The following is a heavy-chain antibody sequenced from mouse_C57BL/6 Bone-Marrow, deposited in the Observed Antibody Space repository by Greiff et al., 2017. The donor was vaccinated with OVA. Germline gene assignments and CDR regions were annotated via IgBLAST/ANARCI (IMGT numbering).Heavy chain of an antibody. J-gene: IGHJ3*01. CDR2: ISSGGSYT. Sequence: EVKLVESGGDLVKPGGSLKLSCAASGFTFSSYGMSWVRQTPDKRLEWVATISSGGSYTYYPDSVKGRVTISRDNAKNTLYLQMSSLKSEDTAMYYCARGGYYFSWFAYWGQGTLVTVSA. V-gene: IGHV5-6*01. CDR1: GFTFSSYG. D-gene: IGHD1-1*01. CDR3: ARGGYYFSWFAY.